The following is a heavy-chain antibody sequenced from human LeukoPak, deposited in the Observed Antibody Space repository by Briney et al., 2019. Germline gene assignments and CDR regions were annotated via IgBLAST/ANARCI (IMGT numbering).Heavy chain of an antibody. D-gene: IGHD5/OR15-5a*01. CDR2: IWYDGSNK. J-gene: IGHJ4*02. CDR1: GFTFSDYG. Sequence: PGRSLRLSCAASGFTFSDYGMHWVRQAPGRGLEWVAVIWYDGSNKYYADSVKGRFTISRDNSKNTLYLQMNSLRAEDTAVYYCARDSTKYFDYWGQGTLVTVSS. V-gene: IGHV3-33*01. CDR3: ARDSTKYFDY.